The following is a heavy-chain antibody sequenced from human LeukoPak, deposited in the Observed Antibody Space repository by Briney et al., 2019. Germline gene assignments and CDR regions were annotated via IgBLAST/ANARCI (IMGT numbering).Heavy chain of an antibody. CDR1: GFTFSSYA. D-gene: IGHD3-3*01. CDR3: ARGYDFWSGYTPGY. Sequence: GGSLRLSCAASGFTFSSYAMHSVRQAPDKGLEWVALISYDGSNKYYADSVKGRFTISRDNSKNTLYLQMNSLRAEDTAVYYCARGYDFWSGYTPGYWGQGTLVTVSS. J-gene: IGHJ4*02. V-gene: IGHV3-30-3*01. CDR2: ISYDGSNK.